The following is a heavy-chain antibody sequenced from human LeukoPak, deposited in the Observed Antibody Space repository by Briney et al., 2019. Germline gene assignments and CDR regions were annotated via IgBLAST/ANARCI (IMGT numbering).Heavy chain of an antibody. CDR1: GFTFTDHY. D-gene: IGHD6-6*01. J-gene: IGHJ4*01. CDR3: ARDTAAALDY. V-gene: IGHV3-72*01. Sequence: GGSLRLSCAASGFTFTDHYMDWVRQAPGKGLEWVARIRNRPKNYASQYAASVRGRFTISRDDSKSSLFLQMNSLKTEDTAIYYSARDTAAALDYGGHGTLVTVSS. CDR2: IRNRPKNYAS.